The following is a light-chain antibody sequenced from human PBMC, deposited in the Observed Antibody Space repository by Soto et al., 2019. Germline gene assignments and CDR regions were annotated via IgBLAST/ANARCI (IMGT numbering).Light chain of an antibody. CDR1: SANIGSNY. J-gene: IGLJ2*01. CDR2: DSD. Sequence: QSVLTQPPSVSAAPGQKVTISCSGSSANIGSNYVSLYQHLPGTAPKLVIYDSDRRPSEIPDRFSGSKSGTSATLDITGLQTGDEADYYCGAWDDSLSVVLFGGGTKVTVL. CDR3: GAWDDSLSVVL. V-gene: IGLV1-51*01.